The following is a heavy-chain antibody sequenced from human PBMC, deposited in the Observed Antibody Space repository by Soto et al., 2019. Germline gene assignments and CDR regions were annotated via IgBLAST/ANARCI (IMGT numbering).Heavy chain of an antibody. CDR3: ARDGRYYDSSGYRLDY. CDR1: GFTFSSYG. CDR2: IWYDGSNK. V-gene: IGHV3-33*01. J-gene: IGHJ4*02. Sequence: QVQLVESGGGVVQPGRSLRLSCAASGFTFSSYGMHWVRQAPGKGLEWVAVIWYDGSNKYYADSVKGRFTISRDHSKNTLYLQMNNLRAEDRAVYYCARDGRYYDSSGYRLDYWGQGTLVTVSS. D-gene: IGHD3-22*01.